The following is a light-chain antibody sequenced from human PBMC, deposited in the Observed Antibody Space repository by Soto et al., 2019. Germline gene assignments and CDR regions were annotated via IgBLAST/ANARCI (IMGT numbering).Light chain of an antibody. Sequence: DIQMTQSPSTLSASVGDRVTITCRASQNVRIYLAWYQQKPGKAPKLLIYQTSNLQSGVPSRFSGSGSETEFTLAISSLQPEDFATYSCQQYYIYPPAFGLGTKVEIK. V-gene: IGKV1-5*03. CDR3: QQYYIYPPA. CDR2: QTS. J-gene: IGKJ3*01. CDR1: QNVRIY.